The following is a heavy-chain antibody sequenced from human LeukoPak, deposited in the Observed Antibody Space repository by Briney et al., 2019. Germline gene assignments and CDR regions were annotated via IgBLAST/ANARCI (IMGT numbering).Heavy chain of an antibody. CDR2: ISGSGIST. CDR1: GYTFSSYA. CDR3: AKIGIAAGDTDY. D-gene: IGHD6-13*01. V-gene: IGHV3-23*01. Sequence: GESLRLSCAASGYTFSSYAMRWVRQAPGKGLEWVSSISGSGISTYYADSVKGRFTISRDNSKNTLYLQMNSLRAEDTALYYCAKIGIAAGDTDYWGQGTLVTVSS. J-gene: IGHJ4*02.